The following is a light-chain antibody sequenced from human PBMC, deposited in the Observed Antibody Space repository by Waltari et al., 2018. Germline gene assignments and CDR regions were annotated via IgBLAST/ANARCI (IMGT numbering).Light chain of an antibody. CDR2: KVS. CDR3: MQGTHWPYT. J-gene: IGKJ2*01. Sequence: DVVMTQSPLSLPVTLGQPASISCTSSQSLVHSAGNTYLIWFQQRPGQSPRRLIYKVSNRDSGVPDRFSGSGSGTDFTLKISWVEAEDVGVYYCMQGTHWPYTFGQGTKLDIK. V-gene: IGKV2-30*02. CDR1: QSLVHSAGNTY.